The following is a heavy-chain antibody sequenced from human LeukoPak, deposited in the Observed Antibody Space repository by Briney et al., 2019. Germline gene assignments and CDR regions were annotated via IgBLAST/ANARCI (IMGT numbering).Heavy chain of an antibody. CDR2: IYPGDSDT. Sequence: GESLKISCKGSGYSFTSYWIGWVRQMPGKGLEWMGIIYPGDSDTRYSPSFQGQVTISADKSISTAYLQWSSLRASDTAIYYCARHQYSGTYYNAFDIWGQGTMVIVSS. D-gene: IGHD1-26*01. J-gene: IGHJ3*02. CDR1: GYSFTSYW. V-gene: IGHV5-51*01. CDR3: ARHQYSGTYYNAFDI.